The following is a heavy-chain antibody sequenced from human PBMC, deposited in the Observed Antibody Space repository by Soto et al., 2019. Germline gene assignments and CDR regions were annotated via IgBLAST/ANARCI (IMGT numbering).Heavy chain of an antibody. Sequence: PGGSLRLSCAASGFTFSSYAMSWVRQAPGKGLEWVSAISGSGGSTYYADSVKGRFTISRDNSKNTLYLQMNSLRAEDTAVYYCAKDWGVAVAGRPRLFDYWGQGSLVIVSS. D-gene: IGHD6-19*01. J-gene: IGHJ4*02. CDR1: GFTFSSYA. V-gene: IGHV3-23*01. CDR3: AKDWGVAVAGRPRLFDY. CDR2: ISGSGGST.